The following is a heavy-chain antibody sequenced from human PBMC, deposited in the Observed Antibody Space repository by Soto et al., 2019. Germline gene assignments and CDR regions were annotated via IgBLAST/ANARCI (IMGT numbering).Heavy chain of an antibody. CDR2: IYYSGST. Sequence: SETLSLTCTFSGGSISSYYGSWIRQPPGKGLEWFGYIYYSGSTNYNPSLKSRVTISVGTSKNQFSLKLSSVTAADTAVYYCARVTKYSDFWSGYYIDNWFDPWGQGTLVTVSS. CDR1: GGSISSYY. CDR3: ARVTKYSDFWSGYYIDNWFDP. J-gene: IGHJ5*02. D-gene: IGHD3-3*01. V-gene: IGHV4-59*01.